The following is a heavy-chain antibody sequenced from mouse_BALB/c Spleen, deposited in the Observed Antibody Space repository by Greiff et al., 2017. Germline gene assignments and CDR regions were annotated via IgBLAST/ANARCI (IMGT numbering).Heavy chain of an antibody. D-gene: IGHD1-1*01. CDR3: ARGAYGSSSFAY. CDR1: GFTFSSFG. J-gene: IGHJ3*01. Sequence: EVKLVESGGGLVQPGGSRKLSCAASGFTFSSFGMHWVRQAPEKGLEWVAYISSGSSTIYYADTVKGRFTISRDNPKNTLFLQMTSLRSEDTAMYYCARGAYGSSSFAYWGQGTLVTVSA. CDR2: ISSGSSTI. V-gene: IGHV5-17*02.